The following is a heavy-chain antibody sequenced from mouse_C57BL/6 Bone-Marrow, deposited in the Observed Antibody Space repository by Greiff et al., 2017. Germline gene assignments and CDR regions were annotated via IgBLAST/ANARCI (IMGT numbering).Heavy chain of an antibody. CDR3: ARMGLYDGYYVVYWYFDV. J-gene: IGHJ1*03. V-gene: IGHV8-8*01. D-gene: IGHD2-3*01. CDR1: GFSLSTFGMG. CDR2: IWWDDDK. Sequence: QVTLKVSGPGILQPSQTLSLTCSFSGFSLSTFGMGVGWFRQPSGKGLEWLAHIWWDDDKYYNPALKRRPTISKDTSTNQVFLKIANVDTADTGTYYCARMGLYDGYYVVYWYFDVWGTGTTVTVSS.